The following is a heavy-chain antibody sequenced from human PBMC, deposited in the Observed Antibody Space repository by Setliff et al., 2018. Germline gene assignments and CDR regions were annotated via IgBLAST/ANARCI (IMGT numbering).Heavy chain of an antibody. D-gene: IGHD1-1*01. Sequence: LRLSCVGSEFTVNSNFMTWVRQAPGKGLEWLSVIYVGGKTFYADSVKGRFTISRDDSKNTLSLHLSSLRPDDTATYFCARQSGLGGHNLKDGTFYGVDVWGQGIMGTVSS. J-gene: IGHJ6*02. V-gene: IGHV3-66*04. CDR2: IYVGGKT. CDR3: ARQSGLGGHNLKDGTFYGVDV. CDR1: EFTVNSNF.